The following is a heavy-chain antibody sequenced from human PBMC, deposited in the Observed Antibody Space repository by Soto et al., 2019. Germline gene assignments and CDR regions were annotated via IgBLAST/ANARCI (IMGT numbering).Heavy chain of an antibody. V-gene: IGHV1-3*01. CDR1: GYTFTSYA. Sequence: ASVKVSCKASGYTFTSYAMHWVRQAPGQRREWMGWINAGNGNTKYSQKFQGRVTITRDTSASTAYMELSSLRSEDTAVYYCARNGNSGSYNYYYGMDVWGQGTTVTVSS. D-gene: IGHD1-26*01. CDR2: INAGNGNT. CDR3: ARNGNSGSYNYYYGMDV. J-gene: IGHJ6*02.